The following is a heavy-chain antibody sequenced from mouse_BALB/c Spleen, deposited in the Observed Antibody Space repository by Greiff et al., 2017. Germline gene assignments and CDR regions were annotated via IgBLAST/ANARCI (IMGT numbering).Heavy chain of an antibody. Sequence: QVQLQQSGAELAKPGASVKMSCKASGYTFTSYWMHWVKQRPGQGLEWIGYINPSTGYTEYNQKFKDKATLTADKSSSTAYMQLSSLTSEDSAVYYCARTSYGSNFDYWGQGTTLTVSS. CDR3: ARTSYGSNFDY. V-gene: IGHV1-7*01. CDR2: INPSTGYT. CDR1: GYTFTSYW. D-gene: IGHD1-1*01. J-gene: IGHJ2*01.